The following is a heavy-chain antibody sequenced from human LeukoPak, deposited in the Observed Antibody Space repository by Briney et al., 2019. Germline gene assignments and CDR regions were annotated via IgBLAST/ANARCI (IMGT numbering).Heavy chain of an antibody. Sequence: SETLSLTCTVSGGSSSSNYWSWIRQPPGKGLKWIGYIHYTGSTNYNPSLKSRVTISIDTSKNQFSLKLSSVTAADTAVYYCARVGYYFDSSGYNRYYFDYWGQGTLVTVSS. V-gene: IGHV4-59*01. J-gene: IGHJ4*02. CDR2: IHYTGST. CDR1: GGSSSSNY. CDR3: ARVGYYFDSSGYNRYYFDY. D-gene: IGHD3-22*01.